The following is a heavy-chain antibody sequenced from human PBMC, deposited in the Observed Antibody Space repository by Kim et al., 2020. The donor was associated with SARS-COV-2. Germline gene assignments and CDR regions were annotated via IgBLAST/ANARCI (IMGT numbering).Heavy chain of an antibody. CDR2: ITGNGRGT. J-gene: IGHJ3*02. CDR1: IFTYSTYA. D-gene: IGHD1-20*01. Sequence: GGSLRLSCTASIFTYSTYAMSWVRQAPGKGLEWVSAITGNGRGTYYADSVKGRFTISRDNSKSTVYLQMNSLRVEDTAVYYCARDGSITGTTRNAFDIWGQGRVVTVSS. V-gene: IGHV3-23*01. CDR3: ARDGSITGTTRNAFDI.